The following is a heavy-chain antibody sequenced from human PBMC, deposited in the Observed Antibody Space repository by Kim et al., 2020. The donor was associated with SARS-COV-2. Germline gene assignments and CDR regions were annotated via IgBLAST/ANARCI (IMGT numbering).Heavy chain of an antibody. CDR2: IYSGGST. V-gene: IGHV3-53*01. CDR1: GFTVSSNY. CDR3: ARESPLSAYGMDV. J-gene: IGHJ6*02. Sequence: GRSLRLSCAASGFTVSSNYMSWVRQAPGKGLEWVSVIYSGGSTYYADSVKGRFTISRDNSKNTLYLQMNSLRAEDTAVYYCARESPLSAYGMDVWGQGTTVTVSS.